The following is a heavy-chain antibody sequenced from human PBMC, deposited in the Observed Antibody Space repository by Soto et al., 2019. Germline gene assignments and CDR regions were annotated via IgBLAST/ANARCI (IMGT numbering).Heavy chain of an antibody. CDR1: GFTFDTYG. V-gene: IGHV3-30-3*01. Sequence: PGGSLRLSCVASGFTFDTYGIHWVRQAPGKGLQWVALISYEGSNTYYAASVRGRFTISRDKSKNPLYLQINALRPEDKGVYYCARVTPVNNLGFFSGLDVWGQGTSVTVSS. D-gene: IGHD2-15*01. CDR3: ARVTPVNNLGFFSGLDV. J-gene: IGHJ6*02. CDR2: ISYEGSNT.